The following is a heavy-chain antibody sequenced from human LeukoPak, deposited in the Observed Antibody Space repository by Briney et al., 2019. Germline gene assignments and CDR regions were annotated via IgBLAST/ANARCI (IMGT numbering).Heavy chain of an antibody. CDR3: ARVSSSSWYPEYYYMDV. CDR2: ISSSSSYI. Sequence: GGSLRLSCAAPGFTFSSYSMNWVRQAPGKGLEWVSSISSSSSYIYYADSVKGRFTISRDNAKNSLYLQMNSLRAEDTAVYYCARVSSSSWYPEYYYMDVWGKGTTVTVSS. V-gene: IGHV3-21*01. D-gene: IGHD6-13*01. CDR1: GFTFSSYS. J-gene: IGHJ6*03.